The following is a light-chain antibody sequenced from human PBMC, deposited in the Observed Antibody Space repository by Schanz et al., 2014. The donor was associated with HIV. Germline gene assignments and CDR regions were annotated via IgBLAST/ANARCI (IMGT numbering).Light chain of an antibody. J-gene: IGKJ1*01. Sequence: DIVMTQSPDSLAVSLGERATINCKSSQSVLYSSHNKNYLAWYQQRPGQPPKLLIYWASTRESGVPDRFSGSGSGTDFTLTISSLQAEDVAVYYCQQYYNTPSTFGQGTKVEIK. CDR2: WAS. V-gene: IGKV4-1*01. CDR1: QSVLYSSHNKNY. CDR3: QQYYNTPST.